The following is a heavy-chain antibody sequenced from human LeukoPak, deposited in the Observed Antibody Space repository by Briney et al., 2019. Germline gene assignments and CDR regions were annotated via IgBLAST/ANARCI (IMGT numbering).Heavy chain of an antibody. Sequence: SETLSLTCAVYGGSFSGYYWSWIRQPPGKGLEWIGEINHSGSTNYNPSLKSRVTISVDTSKNQFSLKLSSVTAADTAVYYCARVRACSGGSCLDYWGQGTLVTVSS. D-gene: IGHD2-15*01. V-gene: IGHV4-34*01. CDR3: ARVRACSGGSCLDY. CDR1: GGSFSGYY. J-gene: IGHJ4*02. CDR2: INHSGST.